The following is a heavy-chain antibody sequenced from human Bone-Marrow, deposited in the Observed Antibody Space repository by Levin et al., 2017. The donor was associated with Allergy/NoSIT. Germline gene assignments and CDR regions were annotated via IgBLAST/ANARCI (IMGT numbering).Heavy chain of an antibody. CDR3: ARDRGTSTVTTSFDQ. CDR2: ISTSGFTV. CDR1: GFNFDDFY. J-gene: IGHJ4*02. V-gene: IGHV3-11*01. D-gene: IGHD4-17*01. Sequence: PGGSLRLSCTASGFNFDDFYMSWVRQAPGKGLEWVSYISTSGFTVYYADSVQGRFTVSRDNAQNSLYLQMNSLREEDTAFYYCARDRGTSTVTTSFDQWGQGSLVTVSS.